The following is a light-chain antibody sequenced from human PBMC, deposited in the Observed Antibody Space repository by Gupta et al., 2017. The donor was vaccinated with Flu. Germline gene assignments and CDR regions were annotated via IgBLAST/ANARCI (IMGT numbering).Light chain of an antibody. CDR2: DAS. Sequence: EVVLTQSPATLSLSPGERAVLSCRASQSVSPSLAWYQQKPGQAPRLLMYDASRRAAGIPARFRGSGHGTDFTLTISTREPEDFAVYYCQQHSALPMYTLGQGTKLEIK. J-gene: IGKJ2*01. V-gene: IGKV3-11*01. CDR3: QQHSALPMYT. CDR1: QSVSPS.